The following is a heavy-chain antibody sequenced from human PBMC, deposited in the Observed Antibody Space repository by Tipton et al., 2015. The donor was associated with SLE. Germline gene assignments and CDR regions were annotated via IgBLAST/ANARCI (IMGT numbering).Heavy chain of an antibody. V-gene: IGHV4-4*08. J-gene: IGHJ5*02. D-gene: IGHD3-10*01. CDR1: GGSIRDYY. Sequence: TLSLTCSVSGGSIRDYYWIWIRRPPGKGLAWIGHIYISVTTNYNPSLESRVTISIDTSKNQFSLRLRSVTAADTAMYYCASGAYGSGNSYLGGWFDPWGQGTPVTVSS. CDR2: IYISVTT. CDR3: ASGAYGSGNSYLGGWFDP.